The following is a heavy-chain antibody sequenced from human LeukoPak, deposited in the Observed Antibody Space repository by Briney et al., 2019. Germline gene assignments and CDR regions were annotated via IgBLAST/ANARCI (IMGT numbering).Heavy chain of an antibody. CDR2: IYHSGST. CDR1: GGSISSGGYS. V-gene: IGHV4-30-2*01. Sequence: SQTLSLTCAVSGGSISSGGYSWSWIRQPPGKGLEWIGYIYHSGSTYYNPSPKSRVTISVDRSKNQFSLKLSSVTAADTAVYFCARGKGWFDPWGQGTLVTVSS. CDR3: ARGKGWFDP. J-gene: IGHJ5*02.